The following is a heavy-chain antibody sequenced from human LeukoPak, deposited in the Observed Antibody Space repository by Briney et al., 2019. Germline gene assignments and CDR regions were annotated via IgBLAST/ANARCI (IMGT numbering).Heavy chain of an antibody. Sequence: GGSLRLSCAAPGSSGTTNYMSWVRQAPGKGLEWVSAISGSGGSTYYADSVKGRFTISRDNSKNTLYLQMNSLRAEDTAVYYCAKALRYCSSTSCPFSWGQGTLVTVSS. D-gene: IGHD2-2*01. J-gene: IGHJ5*02. CDR2: ISGSGGST. V-gene: IGHV3-23*01. CDR1: GSSGTTNY. CDR3: AKALRYCSSTSCPFS.